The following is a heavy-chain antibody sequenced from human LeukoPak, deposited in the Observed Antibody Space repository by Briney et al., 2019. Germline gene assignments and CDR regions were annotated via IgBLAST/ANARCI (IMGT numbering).Heavy chain of an antibody. CDR2: IKSDGST. V-gene: IGHV3-74*01. CDR1: GFTFSSYW. D-gene: IGHD2-21*01. J-gene: IGHJ4*02. CDR3: ARDYSLWWLTN. Sequence: PGGSLRLSCAASGFTFSSYWMHWVRQAPGKGLVWVSRIKSDGSTNYADSVKGRFTISRDNAKNTVSLQMNSLRAEDTGVYYCARDYSLWWLTNWGQGTLVTVSS.